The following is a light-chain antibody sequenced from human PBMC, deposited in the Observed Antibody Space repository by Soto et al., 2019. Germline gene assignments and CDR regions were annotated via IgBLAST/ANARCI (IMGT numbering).Light chain of an antibody. V-gene: IGKV3-11*01. CDR1: QSISNF. J-gene: IGKJ4*01. Sequence: EIVLTQSPATLSLSLGERATLSCRASQSISNFLTWYQQKPGQPPRLLIYDASIRATDIPARFSASGSGTDFTLTISSLEPEDFEVYYCQQRFNWPLTFGGGNKLEIK. CDR3: QQRFNWPLT. CDR2: DAS.